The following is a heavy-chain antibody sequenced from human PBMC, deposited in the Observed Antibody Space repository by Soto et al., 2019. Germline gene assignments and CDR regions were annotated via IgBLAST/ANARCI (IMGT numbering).Heavy chain of an antibody. CDR2: ISAYNGNT. CDR1: GYTFTSCG. D-gene: IGHD3-22*01. CDR3: ASPDLSDSSGYYY. Sequence: ASVKVSCKASGYTFTSCGSSWVRQAPGQGLEWMGWISAYNGNTNYAQKLQGRVTMTTDTSTSTAYMELRSLRSDDTAVYYCASPDLSDSSGYYYWGQGTLVTVSS. V-gene: IGHV1-18*01. J-gene: IGHJ4*02.